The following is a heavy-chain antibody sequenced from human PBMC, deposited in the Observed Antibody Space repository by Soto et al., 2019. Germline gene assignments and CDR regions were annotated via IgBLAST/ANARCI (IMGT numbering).Heavy chain of an antibody. D-gene: IGHD3-10*02. CDR3: ATPLSVEVCCGCSGYXYYVMAV. Sequence: SVKVSCKTSGYTFTSYAVNWVRQAPGQRLEWMAWINAGNGNTKYSHKFQGRVTITRDTSPSAAYFELSGLRSEDTAVYLWATPLSVEVCCGCSGYXYYVMAVWA. CDR1: GYTFTSYA. V-gene: IGHV1-3*01. CDR2: INAGNGNT. J-gene: IGHJ6*02.